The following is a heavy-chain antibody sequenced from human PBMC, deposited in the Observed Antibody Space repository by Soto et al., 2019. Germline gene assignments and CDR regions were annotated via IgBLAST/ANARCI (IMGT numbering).Heavy chain of an antibody. J-gene: IGHJ4*02. Sequence: TSETLSLTCTISGVSITSSYWTWIRQPPGKGLEWIGYIYYTGSTDYNPSLKSRATMSVDRSKNQLSLKVSSVTATDTAVYYCARRSNTRGYIDFWGQGTLVTVSS. CDR1: GVSITSSY. CDR2: IYYTGST. CDR3: ARRSNTRGYIDF. D-gene: IGHD5-18*01. V-gene: IGHV4-59*01.